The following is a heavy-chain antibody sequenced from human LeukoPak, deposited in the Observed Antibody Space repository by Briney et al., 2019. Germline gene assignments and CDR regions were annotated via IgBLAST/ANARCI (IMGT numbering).Heavy chain of an antibody. D-gene: IGHD4-17*01. Sequence: GASVKVSCKASGGTFNNYAFNWVRQAPGQGLEWMGGITPIFGTANYAQKFQGRVTITADESTSTAYMELRSLRSDDTAVYYCARGGPYIDYGAPPNYWGQGTLVTVSS. J-gene: IGHJ4*02. CDR1: GGTFNNYA. CDR3: ARGGPYIDYGAPPNY. CDR2: ITPIFGTA. V-gene: IGHV1-69*13.